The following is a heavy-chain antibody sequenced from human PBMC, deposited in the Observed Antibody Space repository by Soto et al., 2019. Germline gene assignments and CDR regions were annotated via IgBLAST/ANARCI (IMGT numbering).Heavy chain of an antibody. D-gene: IGHD4-17*01. CDR2: ISYDGSNK. J-gene: IGHJ4*02. CDR1: GFTFSSYG. V-gene: IGHV3-30*18. CDR3: AKDEGSYGGKPFDY. Sequence: QPGGSLRLSCAASGFTFSSYGMHWVRQAPGKGLEWVAVISYDGSNKYYADSVKGRFTISRDNSENTLYLQMNSLRAEDTAVYYCAKDEGSYGGKPFDYWGQGTLVTVSS.